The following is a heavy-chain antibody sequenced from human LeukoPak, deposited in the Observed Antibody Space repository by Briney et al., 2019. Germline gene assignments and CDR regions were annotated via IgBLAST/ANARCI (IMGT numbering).Heavy chain of an antibody. D-gene: IGHD6-19*01. Sequence: PSETLSLTCTVFGDSITSSNWWTWVRQPPGKGLEWIGEIYHNGSTNYNPSLKSRVTISVDKSNNHFSLNLSSVTAADTAVYYCARRIRQWLVWFDPWGQGTLVIVSS. J-gene: IGHJ5*02. V-gene: IGHV4-4*02. CDR1: GDSITSSNW. CDR2: IYHNGST. CDR3: ARRIRQWLVWFDP.